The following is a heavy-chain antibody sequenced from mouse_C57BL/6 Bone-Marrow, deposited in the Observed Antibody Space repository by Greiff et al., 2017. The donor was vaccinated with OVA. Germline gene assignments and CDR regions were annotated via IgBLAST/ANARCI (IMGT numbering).Heavy chain of an antibody. D-gene: IGHD1-1*01. Sequence: QVQLQQPGAELVKPGASVKMSCKASGYTFTSYWITWVKQRPGQGLEWIGDIYPGSGSTNYNEKFKSKATLTVDTSSSTAYMQLSSLTSEDSAVYYGASYYGSSPYWYFDVWGTGTTVTVSS. CDR3: ASYYGSSPYWYFDV. CDR1: GYTFTSYW. V-gene: IGHV1-55*01. CDR2: IYPGSGST. J-gene: IGHJ1*03.